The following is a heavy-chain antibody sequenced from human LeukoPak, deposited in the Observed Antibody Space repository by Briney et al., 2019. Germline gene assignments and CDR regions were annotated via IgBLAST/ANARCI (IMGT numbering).Heavy chain of an antibody. D-gene: IGHD3-22*01. J-gene: IGHJ6*02. V-gene: IGHV3-11*05. CDR3: ARARTPRPYYYDSSGYPPRDYYYGMDV. Sequence: GGSLRLSCAASGFTFSDYYMSWIRQAPGKGLEWVLYISSSSSYTNYADSVKGRFTISRDNAKNSLYLQMNSLRAEDTTVYYCARARTPRPYYYDSSGYPPRDYYYGMDVWGQGTTVTVSS. CDR2: ISSSSSYT. CDR1: GFTFSDYY.